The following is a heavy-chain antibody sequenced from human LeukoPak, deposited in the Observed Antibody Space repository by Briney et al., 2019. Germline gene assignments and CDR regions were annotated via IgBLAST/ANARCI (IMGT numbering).Heavy chain of an antibody. CDR1: GYTFTNFD. Sequence: ASVKVSCKTSGYTFTNFDINWVRQATGQGLEWMGWMNPDSGNTGYAQKFQGRVTITRNTSISTAYMELSSLRSEDTAIYYCASGHCTSTSCGDWFDPWGQGTLVTVSS. V-gene: IGHV1-8*03. CDR3: ASGHCTSTSCGDWFDP. D-gene: IGHD2-2*01. J-gene: IGHJ5*02. CDR2: MNPDSGNT.